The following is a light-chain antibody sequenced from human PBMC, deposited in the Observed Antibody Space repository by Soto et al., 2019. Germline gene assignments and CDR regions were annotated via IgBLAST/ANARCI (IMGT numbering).Light chain of an antibody. CDR1: SDYSTYA. CDR3: QTWGTGIRVV. CDR2: LNSDGIH. J-gene: IGLJ2*01. Sequence: QPVLTQSPSASASLGASVKLTCTLSSDYSTYAVAWHQQQPEKGPRYLMRLNSDGIHSKGDGIPDRFSGSSSGAERYLTISSRQSEDEADYYCQTWGTGIRVVFGGGTKLIVL. V-gene: IGLV4-69*01.